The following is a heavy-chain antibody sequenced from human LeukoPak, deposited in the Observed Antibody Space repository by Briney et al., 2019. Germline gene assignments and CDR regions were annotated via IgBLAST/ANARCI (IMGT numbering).Heavy chain of an antibody. Sequence: GGSLRLSCAASGFTSSSYAMHWVRQAPGKGLEWVAVISYDGSNKYYADSVKGRFTISRDNSKNKLYLQMNSLRAEDTAVYYCAKGKSSGWFDYWGQGTLVTVSS. V-gene: IGHV3-30*04. CDR2: ISYDGSNK. J-gene: IGHJ4*02. CDR1: GFTSSSYA. CDR3: AKGKSSGWFDY. D-gene: IGHD6-19*01.